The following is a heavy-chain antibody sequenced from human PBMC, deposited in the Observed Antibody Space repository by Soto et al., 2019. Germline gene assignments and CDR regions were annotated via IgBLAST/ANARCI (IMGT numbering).Heavy chain of an antibody. CDR1: GGSISSGGYY. CDR3: ARDVRYYDSSGPYYYGMDV. D-gene: IGHD3-22*01. J-gene: IGHJ6*02. CDR2: IYYSGST. V-gene: IGHV4-31*03. Sequence: QVQLQESGPGLVKPSQTLSLTCTVSGGSISSGGYYWSWIRQHPGKGLEWIGYIYYSGSTYYNPSLKSRVTISVDTSKNPCSLKLSSVTAADTAVYYCARDVRYYDSSGPYYYGMDVWGQGTTVTVSS.